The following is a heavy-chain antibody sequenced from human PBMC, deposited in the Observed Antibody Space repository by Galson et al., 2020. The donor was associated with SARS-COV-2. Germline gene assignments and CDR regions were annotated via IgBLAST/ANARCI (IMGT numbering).Heavy chain of an antibody. V-gene: IGHV4-34*01. D-gene: IGHD3-22*01. Sequence: SQTLSLTCAVSGGSFSDYYWTWIRQPPGKGLEWIGDVHPSGTTNYNSSLQSRVTISVDTSKNQFSLKLSSVTAADTAVYYCARGNRDINMILVVITAVNYHFDGWGQGTLVTVAS. CDR1: GGSFSDYY. CDR3: ARGNRDINMILVVITAVNYHFDG. CDR2: VHPSGTT. J-gene: IGHJ4*02.